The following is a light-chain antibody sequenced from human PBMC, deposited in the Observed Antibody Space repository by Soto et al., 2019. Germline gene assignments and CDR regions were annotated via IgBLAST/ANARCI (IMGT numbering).Light chain of an antibody. V-gene: IGKV2-30*01. Sequence: DVAMTQSPLSLPVTLGQPASISCRSNQSLVYSDGNTFLSWFQQRPGQSPRRLIYKVSNRDSGVPDRFSGSGSGTDFTLKITRVEAEDVGVYYCMQGTLWPQIFGPGTKVDIK. J-gene: IGKJ3*01. CDR2: KVS. CDR1: QSLVYSDGNTF. CDR3: MQGTLWPQI.